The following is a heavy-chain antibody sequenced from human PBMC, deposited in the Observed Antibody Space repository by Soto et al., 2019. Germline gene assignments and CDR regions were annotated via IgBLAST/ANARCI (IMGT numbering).Heavy chain of an antibody. V-gene: IGHV4-59*01. D-gene: IGHD3-3*01. CDR1: GGSISSYY. Sequence: SETLSLTCTVSGGSISSYYWSWIRQPPGKGLEWIGYIYYSGSTNYNPSLKSRVTISVDTSKNQFSLKLSSVTAADTAVYYCARGDYDFWSGYYGYNWFDPWGQGTLVTVSS. CDR3: ARGDYDFWSGYYGYNWFDP. J-gene: IGHJ5*02. CDR2: IYYSGST.